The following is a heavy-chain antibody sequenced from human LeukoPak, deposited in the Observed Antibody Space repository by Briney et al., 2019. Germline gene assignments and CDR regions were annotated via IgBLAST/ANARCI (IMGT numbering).Heavy chain of an antibody. V-gene: IGHV4-30-2*01. CDR1: GGSISSGGYY. J-gene: IGHJ4*02. Sequence: SETLSLTCTVSGGSISSGGYYWSWIRQPPEKGLEWIGYIYHSGSTFYNPSLRGRVSISVDRSKNQFSLNLNSVTAADTAVYYCARHAVYAGSGWAFDYWGQGTLVTVSS. CDR3: ARHAVYAGSGWAFDY. D-gene: IGHD6-19*01. CDR2: IYHSGST.